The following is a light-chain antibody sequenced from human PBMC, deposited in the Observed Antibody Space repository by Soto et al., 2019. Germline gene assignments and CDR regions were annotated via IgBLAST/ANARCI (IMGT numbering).Light chain of an antibody. CDR1: QSVSNIY. J-gene: IGKJ4*01. CDR2: GAS. Sequence: DIVLTQSPGTLSLSPGERATLSCRASQSVSNIYIAWYQQKPGQAPRVLIYGASSRATGIPDRFSGSGSGTDFTLTISRLEPEDFAVYYCQQYGSSPLTFGGGTKVDIK. CDR3: QQYGSSPLT. V-gene: IGKV3-20*01.